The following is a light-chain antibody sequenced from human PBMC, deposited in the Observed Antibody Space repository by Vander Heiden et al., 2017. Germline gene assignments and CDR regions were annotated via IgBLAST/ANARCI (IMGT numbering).Light chain of an antibody. CDR2: SNN. CDR3: AAWDDSLNGPV. V-gene: IGLV1-44*01. CDR1: SCNIGSNT. Sequence: VLTQPPSASGTPAQRVTISCSGSSCNIGSNTVNWYQQQPGTAPKLLIYSNNQRPSGVPDRFSGCTSGTSASLAISGLQSEDEADYYCAAWDDSLNGPVFGGGTKLTVL. J-gene: IGLJ3*02.